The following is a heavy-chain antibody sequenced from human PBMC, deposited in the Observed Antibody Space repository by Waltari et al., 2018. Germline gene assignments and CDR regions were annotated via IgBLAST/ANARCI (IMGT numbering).Heavy chain of an antibody. D-gene: IGHD2-2*01. V-gene: IGHV1-69-2*01. J-gene: IGHJ6*03. Sequence: EVQLVQSGAEVKKPGATVKISCKVSGYTFTDSYLHWVQQAPGKGLEWMGLVDPEDGETIYAEKFQGRVTITADTSTDTAYMELSSLRSEDTAVYYCATETDCSSTSCSDYYYYMDVWGKGTTVTVSS. CDR1: GYTFTDSY. CDR2: VDPEDGET. CDR3: ATETDCSSTSCSDYYYYMDV.